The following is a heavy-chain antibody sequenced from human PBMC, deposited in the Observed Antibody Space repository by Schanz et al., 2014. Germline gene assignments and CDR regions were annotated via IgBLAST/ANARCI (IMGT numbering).Heavy chain of an antibody. Sequence: EVQLVESGGGVVRPGGSLRLSCAASGFTFENYALTWVRQVPGKGLEWVSRINWSDGGSTGYADSVRGRFTISRDNAKNSLYLQMNSLRAEDTAVYYCARPALWFGVNCFDPWGQGTLVTVSS. D-gene: IGHD3-10*01. CDR1: GFTFENYA. J-gene: IGHJ5*02. CDR2: INWSDGGST. CDR3: ARPALWFGVNCFDP. V-gene: IGHV3-20*04.